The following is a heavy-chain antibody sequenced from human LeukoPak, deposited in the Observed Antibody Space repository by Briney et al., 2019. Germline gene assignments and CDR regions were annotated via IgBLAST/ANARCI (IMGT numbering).Heavy chain of an antibody. CDR1: GGSISSSSYY. D-gene: IGHD4-23*01. J-gene: IGHJ4*02. Sequence: SETLSLTCTVSGGSISSSSYYWGWIRQPPGKGLEWIGSIYYSGSTYYNPSLKSRVTISVDTSKNQFSLKLSSVTAADTAVYYCAREGRWGYYFDYWGQGTLVTVSS. CDR3: AREGRWGYYFDY. CDR2: IYYSGST. V-gene: IGHV4-39*07.